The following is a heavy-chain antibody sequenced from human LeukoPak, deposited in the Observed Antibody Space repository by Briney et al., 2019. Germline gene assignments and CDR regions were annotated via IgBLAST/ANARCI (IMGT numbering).Heavy chain of an antibody. V-gene: IGHV1-8*01. Sequence: ASVKVSCKASGYTFTSYDINWVRQATGQGLEWMGWTNPNSGNTGYAQKFQGRVTMTRNTSISTAYMELSSLRSEDTAVYYCARDRLDDSSGYYDGWGQGTLVTVSS. J-gene: IGHJ4*02. CDR1: GYTFTSYD. D-gene: IGHD3-22*01. CDR2: TNPNSGNT. CDR3: ARDRLDDSSGYYDG.